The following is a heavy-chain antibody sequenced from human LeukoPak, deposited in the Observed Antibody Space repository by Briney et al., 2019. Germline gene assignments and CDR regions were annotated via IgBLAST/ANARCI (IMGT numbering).Heavy chain of an antibody. D-gene: IGHD3-10*01. CDR2: ISGSGDRT. CDR3: ANSRGHGSGNL. Sequence: PGGSLRLSCAASGFTFSSYSMSWVRQAPGKGLEWVSGISGSGDRTYYADAMKGRFTISRDNSKNTVYLQMDSLRAEDTAVYYCANSRGHGSGNLWGQGTLVTVSS. V-gene: IGHV3-23*01. CDR1: GFTFSSYS. J-gene: IGHJ5*02.